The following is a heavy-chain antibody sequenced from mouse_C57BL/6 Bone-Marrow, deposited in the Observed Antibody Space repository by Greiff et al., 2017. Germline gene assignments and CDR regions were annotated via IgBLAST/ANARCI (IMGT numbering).Heavy chain of an antibody. J-gene: IGHJ3*01. CDR1: GFTFSNYW. CDR3: TDPAWFAY. CDR2: IRLKSDNYAT. Sequence: EVKLMESGGGLVQPGGSMKLSCVASGFTFSNYWMNWVRQSPEKGLEWVAQIRLKSDNYATNYAESVKGRFTISRDDSKSSVYLQINNLRAEDTGIYYCTDPAWFAYWGQGTLVTVSA. V-gene: IGHV6-3*01.